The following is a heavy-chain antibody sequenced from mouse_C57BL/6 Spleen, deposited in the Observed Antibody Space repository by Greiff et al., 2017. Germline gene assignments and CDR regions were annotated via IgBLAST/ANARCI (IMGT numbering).Heavy chain of an antibody. J-gene: IGHJ4*01. CDR1: GYAFSSSW. V-gene: IGHV1-82*01. CDR3: ASGQRYAMDY. Sequence: LVESGPELVKPGASVKISCKASGYAFSSSWMNWVKQRPGKGLEWIGRIYPGDGDTNYNGKFKGKATLTADKSSSTAYMQLSSLTSEDSAVYFCASGQRYAMDYWGQGTSVTVSS. CDR2: IYPGDGDT.